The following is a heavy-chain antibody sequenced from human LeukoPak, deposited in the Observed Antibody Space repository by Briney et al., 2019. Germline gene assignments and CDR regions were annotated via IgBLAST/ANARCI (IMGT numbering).Heavy chain of an antibody. CDR1: GFTFSSYA. V-gene: IGHV3-23*01. J-gene: IGHJ4*02. CDR3: ATGRYASGWNSFDY. D-gene: IGHD6-19*01. CDR2: ISGSGGST. Sequence: GGSLRLSCAASGFTFSSYAMSWVRQAPGKGLEWVSAISGSGGSTYYADSVKGRFTISRDNSKNTLYLQMNSLRAEDTAVYYCATGRYASGWNSFDYWGQGTLVTVSS.